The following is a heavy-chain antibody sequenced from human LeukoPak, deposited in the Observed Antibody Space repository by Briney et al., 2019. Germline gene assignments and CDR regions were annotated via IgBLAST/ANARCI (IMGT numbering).Heavy chain of an antibody. J-gene: IGHJ3*02. Sequence: ASVTVSCTASGYTFTSYYMHWVRQAPGQGLEWMGIINPSGGSTSYAQKFQGRVTMTRDTSTSTVYMELSSLRSEDTAVYYCARVVSIRGSPDAFDIWGQGTMVTVSS. D-gene: IGHD1-26*01. V-gene: IGHV1-46*01. CDR2: INPSGGST. CDR1: GYTFTSYY. CDR3: ARVVSIRGSPDAFDI.